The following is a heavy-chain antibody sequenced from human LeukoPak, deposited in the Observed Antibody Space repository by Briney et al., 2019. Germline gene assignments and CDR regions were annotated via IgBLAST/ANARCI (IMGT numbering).Heavy chain of an antibody. CDR3: AKDLGATLYYMDV. CDR1: GFTFDDYT. J-gene: IGHJ6*03. Sequence: PGGSLRLSCAASGFTFDDYTMHWVRQAPGKGLEWVSGISGSGGSTYYADFVKGRFTISRDNSKNTLYLQMNSLRAEDTAVYYCAKDLGATLYYMDVWGKGTTVTISS. V-gene: IGHV3-23*01. CDR2: ISGSGGST.